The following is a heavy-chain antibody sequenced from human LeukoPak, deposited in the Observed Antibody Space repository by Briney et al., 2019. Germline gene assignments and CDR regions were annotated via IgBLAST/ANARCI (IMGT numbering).Heavy chain of an antibody. Sequence: PSETLSLTCAVSGGSISSSNWWSWVRQPPGKGLEWIGEIYHSGSTYYNPSLKSRVTISVDRSKNQFSLKLSSVTAADTAVYYCARSQWYYYDSSGPGAFDIWGQGTMVTVSS. V-gene: IGHV4-4*02. CDR2: IYHSGST. D-gene: IGHD3-22*01. CDR3: ARSQWYYYDSSGPGAFDI. J-gene: IGHJ3*02. CDR1: GGSISSSNW.